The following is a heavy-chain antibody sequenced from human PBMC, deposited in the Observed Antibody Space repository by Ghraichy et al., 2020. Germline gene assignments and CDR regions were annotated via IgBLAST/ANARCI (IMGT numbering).Heavy chain of an antibody. Sequence: ASVKVSCKASGDNFSGPYTNLVRLAPGLGLEWMGWINPNSGGTNYAQKFQGRVTMTRDTSISTAYMELSRLRSDDTAVYYCARDGGTSTTFTFYGMDVWGQGTTVTVSS. V-gene: IGHV1-2*02. CDR3: ARDGGTSTTFTFYGMDV. CDR1: GDNFSGPY. CDR2: INPNSGGT. J-gene: IGHJ6*02. D-gene: IGHD3-16*01.